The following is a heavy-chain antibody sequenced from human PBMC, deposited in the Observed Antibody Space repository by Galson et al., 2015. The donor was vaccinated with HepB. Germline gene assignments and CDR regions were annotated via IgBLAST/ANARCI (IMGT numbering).Heavy chain of an antibody. J-gene: IGHJ6*02. V-gene: IGHV3-9*01. CDR1: GFIFNEYA. CDR2: ISWNSGNI. D-gene: IGHD3-10*01. Sequence: SLRLSCAASGFIFNEYAMHWVRQAPGKGLEWVSGISWNSGNIGYADSVRGRFTISRDNAKNSLYLQMNSLRAEDTALYYCAKDLSRGSYYYNGMDVWGQGITVTVSS. CDR3: AKDLSRGSYYYNGMDV.